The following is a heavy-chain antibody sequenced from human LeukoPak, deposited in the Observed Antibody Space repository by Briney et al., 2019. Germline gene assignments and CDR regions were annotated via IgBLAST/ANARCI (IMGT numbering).Heavy chain of an antibody. CDR1: GGSISSYY. J-gene: IGHJ4*02. CDR3: ARRRDSFDY. V-gene: IGHV4-59*08. Sequence: PSETLSLTCTVSGGSISSYYWSWIRQPPGKGLEWIGYIYYSGSTNYNPSLKSRVTISVGTSKNQFSLNLSSVTAADTAVYYCARRRDSFDYWGQGTLVTVSS. CDR2: IYYSGST. D-gene: IGHD3-10*01.